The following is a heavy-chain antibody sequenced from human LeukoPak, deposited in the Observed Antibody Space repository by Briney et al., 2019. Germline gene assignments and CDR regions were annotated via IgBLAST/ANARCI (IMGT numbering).Heavy chain of an antibody. J-gene: IGHJ4*02. CDR2: ISPVFGSA. CDR3: ARDLAVADPFDY. V-gene: IGHV1-69*13. CDR1: GGTFSNYA. D-gene: IGHD6-19*01. Sequence: ASVKVSCKASGGTFSNYAINWVRQAPGQGLEWMGGISPVFGSANYAQRFQGRVTITADESTSTAYMELSSLRSEDTAVYYCARDLAVADPFDYWGQGTLVTVSS.